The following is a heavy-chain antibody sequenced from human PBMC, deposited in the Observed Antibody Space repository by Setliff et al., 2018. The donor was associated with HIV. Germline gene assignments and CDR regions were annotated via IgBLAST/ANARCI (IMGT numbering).Heavy chain of an antibody. CDR1: GFTFSSSW. CDR3: ARDPAFGAFDI. D-gene: IGHD3-10*01. J-gene: IGHJ3*02. V-gene: IGHV3-7*04. Sequence: PGESLQISCAASGFTFSSSWMTWVRQAPGRGLEYVAGMNRDGSEKGYADSVKGRFSISRDNAKNSLYLQMSSLRTEDTAVYFCARDPAFGAFDIWGQGTMVTVSS. CDR2: MNRDGSEK.